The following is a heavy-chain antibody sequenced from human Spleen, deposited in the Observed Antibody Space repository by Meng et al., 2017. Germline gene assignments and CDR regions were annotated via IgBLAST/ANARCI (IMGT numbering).Heavy chain of an antibody. CDR3: ASLGFYSTGWGGVY. Sequence: GESLKISCAASGFTFSSYAMHWVRQAPGKGLEWVAVISYDGSNKYYADSVKGRFTISRDNAKNSLYLQMNSLRVEDTAVYYCASLGFYSTGWGGVYWGQGALVTVSS. CDR1: GFTFSSYA. V-gene: IGHV3-30*07. D-gene: IGHD6-19*01. J-gene: IGHJ4*02. CDR2: ISYDGSNK.